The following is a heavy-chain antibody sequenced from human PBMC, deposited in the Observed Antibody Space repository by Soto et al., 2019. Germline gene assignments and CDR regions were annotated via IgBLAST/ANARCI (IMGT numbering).Heavy chain of an antibody. V-gene: IGHV5-51*01. Sequence: SGESFADDSSAWVREMPGKGMEWMGNIYPYDSDTRYSPSFQGQVTISADTSITTAYLQWSGLRASDTAMYFCARHLVGSTRGNFDYWGQGNLV. CDR1: GESFADDS. CDR3: ARHLVGSTRGNFDY. J-gene: IGHJ4*01. D-gene: IGHD2-2*01. CDR2: IYPYDSDT.